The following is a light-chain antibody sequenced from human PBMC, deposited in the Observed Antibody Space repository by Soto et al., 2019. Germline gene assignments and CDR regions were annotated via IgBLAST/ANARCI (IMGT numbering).Light chain of an antibody. J-gene: IGKJ2*02. CDR3: QEHQTSCT. V-gene: IGKV1-5*03. Sequence: DIQMTQSPSTLSASVGERVTITCRASESIDNWLAWYQQKPGRAPKLLIFRASSLQDGVPSRFSGSGSGTEFSLTIRGLQPDDSATYFCQEHQTSCTFGQGTKLEIK. CDR2: RAS. CDR1: ESIDNW.